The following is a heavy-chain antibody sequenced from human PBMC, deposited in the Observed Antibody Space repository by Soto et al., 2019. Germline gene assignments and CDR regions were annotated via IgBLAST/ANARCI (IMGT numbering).Heavy chain of an antibody. CDR1: GGSFSAYY. J-gene: IGHJ4*02. Sequence: LSLTCAVYGGSFSAYYWSWIRQPPGKGLEWIGEINHSGGTSYNPSLKSRVTISVDTSKSQFSLKLTSVTAADRAVYYCARGSVDKVASSGFHEYWGQGTPVTVSS. D-gene: IGHD3-22*01. CDR2: INHSGGT. V-gene: IGHV4-34*01. CDR3: ARGSVDKVASSGFHEY.